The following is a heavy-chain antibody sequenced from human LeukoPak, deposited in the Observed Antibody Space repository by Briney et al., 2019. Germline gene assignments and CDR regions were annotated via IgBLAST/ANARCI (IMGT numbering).Heavy chain of an antibody. CDR2: IYPGDSDT. CDR1: GYSFTSYW. V-gene: IGHV5-51*01. J-gene: IGHJ3*02. D-gene: IGHD3-10*01. CDR3: ARLLVRGVIIRAFDI. Sequence: GESLKISCKSSGYSFTSYWIGWVRQMPGKGLEWMGIIYPGDSDTRYSPSFQGQVTISADKSISTAYLQWSSLKASDTAMYYCARLLVRGVIIRAFDIWGQGTMVTVSS.